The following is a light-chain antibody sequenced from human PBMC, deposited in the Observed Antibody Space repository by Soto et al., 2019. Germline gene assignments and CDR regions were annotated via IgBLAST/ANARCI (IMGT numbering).Light chain of an antibody. CDR2: TAS. V-gene: IGKV1-12*01. CDR3: QQSYSGPLT. J-gene: IGKJ4*01. Sequence: DIQMTQSPSSVSASVGDRVTITCRASQGISSYLAWYQQKPGKAPKLLISTASNLQSGVPSRFSGSGFGTDFTLSISSLQPEDFATYYCQQSYSGPLTFGGGTKVDIK. CDR1: QGISSY.